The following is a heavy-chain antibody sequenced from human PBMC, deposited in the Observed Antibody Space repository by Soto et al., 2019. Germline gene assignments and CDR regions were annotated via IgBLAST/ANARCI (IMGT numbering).Heavy chain of an antibody. J-gene: IGHJ5*02. CDR3: ASFHNTSPGWLDP. Sequence: SETLSLTCSVSGGSINSGGYFWSWIRQHPGKGLECIGYIYHSGITYYNPSLKSRVTISVDTSKNEFSLQLRSVTAADTAVYFCASFHNTSPGWLDPSGQGTMVTVYS. CDR2: IYHSGIT. D-gene: IGHD1-20*01. V-gene: IGHV4-31*03. CDR1: GGSINSGGYF.